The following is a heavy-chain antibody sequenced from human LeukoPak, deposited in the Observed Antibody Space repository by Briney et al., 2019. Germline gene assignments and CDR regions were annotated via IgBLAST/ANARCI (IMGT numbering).Heavy chain of an antibody. D-gene: IGHD1-26*01. CDR1: GGSISSGGYY. CDR3: ARVTKGGSYRWFDP. Sequence: SSETLSLTCTVSGGSISSGGYYWSWIRQHPGKGLEWIGYIYYSGSTYYNPSLKSRATISVDTSKNQFSLKLSSVTAADTAVYYCARVTKGGSYRWFDPWGQGTLVTVSS. V-gene: IGHV4-31*03. CDR2: IYYSGST. J-gene: IGHJ5*02.